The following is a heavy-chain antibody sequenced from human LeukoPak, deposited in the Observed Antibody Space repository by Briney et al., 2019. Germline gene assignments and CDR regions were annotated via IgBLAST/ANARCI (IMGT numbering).Heavy chain of an antibody. D-gene: IGHD6-19*01. CDR2: IRSKIYGGTT. J-gene: IGHJ4*02. V-gene: IGHV3-49*03. CDR1: GFTFGDYA. CDR3: TRDQYSSGWYDILFDY. Sequence: GGSLRLSCTASGFTFGDYAMSWFRQAPGKGLEWVGFIRSKIYGGTTEYAASVKGRFTISRDDSKSIAFLQMNSLKTEDTAVYYCTRDQYSSGWYDILFDYWGQGTLVTVSS.